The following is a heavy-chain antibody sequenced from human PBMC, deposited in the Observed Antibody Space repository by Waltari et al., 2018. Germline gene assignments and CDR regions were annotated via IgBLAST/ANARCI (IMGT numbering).Heavy chain of an antibody. J-gene: IGHJ4*02. CDR3: AKESTEEGFDY. Sequence: EVQLVESGGGLVQPGRSLRLSCAASGFTFDAYAIHWVRQAPGKGLEWVSGISWNSGSIGYADSVKGRFTISRDNAKNSLYLQMNSLRAEDTTLYYCAKESTEEGFDYWGQGTLVTVSS. V-gene: IGHV3-9*01. CDR2: ISWNSGSI. CDR1: GFTFDAYA.